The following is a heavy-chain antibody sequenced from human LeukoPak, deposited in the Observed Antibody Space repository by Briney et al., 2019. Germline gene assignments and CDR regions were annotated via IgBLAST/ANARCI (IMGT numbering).Heavy chain of an antibody. J-gene: IGHJ6*03. CDR3: ARERRDGYNYDYYYYYMDV. D-gene: IGHD5-24*01. V-gene: IGHV4-4*07. CDR2: IYTSGST. CDR1: GGSISSYY. Sequence: PPETLSLTCTVSGGSISSYYWSWIRQPAGKGLEWIGRIYTSGSTNYNPSLKIRVTMSVDTSKTQFSMKLSSVTAEDTAVYYCARERRDGYNYDYYYYYMDVWSKGTTVTVSS.